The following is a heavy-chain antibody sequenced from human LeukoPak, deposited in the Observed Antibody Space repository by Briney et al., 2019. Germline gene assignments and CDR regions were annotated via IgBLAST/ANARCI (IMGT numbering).Heavy chain of an antibody. CDR1: GXSTNNNNYY. D-gene: IGHD1-1*01. V-gene: IGHV4-39*01. Sequence: PSETLSLTWAVSGXSTNNNNYYWGWIRQPPGKGLQLLGSISYTGTTYYNPSLDSRVTISVDTSKSQFSLNLTSATAADTAFYYCAKHAYPGTTAPFGFWGQGTLVTVSS. CDR3: AKHAYPGTTAPFGF. CDR2: ISYTGTT. J-gene: IGHJ4*02.